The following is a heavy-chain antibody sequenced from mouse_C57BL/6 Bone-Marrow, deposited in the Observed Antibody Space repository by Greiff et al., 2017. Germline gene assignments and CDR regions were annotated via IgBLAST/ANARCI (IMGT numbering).Heavy chain of an antibody. CDR3: ARGWPFAY. V-gene: IGHV5-17*01. Sequence: EVHLVESGGGFVKPGGSLKLSCAASGFTFSDYGMHWVRQAPEKGLEWVAYISSGSSTIYYADTVKGRFTISRDNAKNTLFLQMTSLRSEDTAMYYCARGWPFAYWGQGTLVTVSA. CDR1: GFTFSDYG. J-gene: IGHJ3*01. D-gene: IGHD2-3*01. CDR2: ISSGSSTI.